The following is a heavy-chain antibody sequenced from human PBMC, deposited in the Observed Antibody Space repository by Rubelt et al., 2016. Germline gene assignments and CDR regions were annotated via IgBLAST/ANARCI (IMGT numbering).Heavy chain of an antibody. CDR2: IYYSGSP. Sequence: QVQLQESGPGLVKPSQTLSLTCTVSGGSISSGGYYWSWIRQHPGKGLEWIGYIYYSGSPYYNPSLKCRVTVSVDTARTQLSLNRRWGTAADRAVYYGARSPDWGVDCAYGMDVWGQGTTVTVSS. CDR1: GGSISSGGYY. J-gene: IGHJ6*02. V-gene: IGHV4-31*03. CDR3: ARSPDWGVDCAYGMDV. D-gene: IGHD2-21*02.